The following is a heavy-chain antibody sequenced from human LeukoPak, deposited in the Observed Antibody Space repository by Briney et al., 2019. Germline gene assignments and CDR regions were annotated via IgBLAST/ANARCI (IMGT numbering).Heavy chain of an antibody. V-gene: IGHV5-51*01. CDR1: GYSFTSYG. Sequence: KRGESLKISCKGSGYSFTSYGIGWVRQTPGKGLEWMGIIYLGDSDTRYSPSFQGQVTISGDKSINTAYVHWSNLKASDTAMYYCARRACSGNSCLDYWGQGTLVTVSS. D-gene: IGHD2-15*01. CDR2: IYLGDSDT. J-gene: IGHJ4*02. CDR3: ARRACSGNSCLDY.